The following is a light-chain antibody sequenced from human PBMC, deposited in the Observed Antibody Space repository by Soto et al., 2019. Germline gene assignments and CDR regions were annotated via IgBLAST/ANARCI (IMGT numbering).Light chain of an antibody. CDR1: SSNIGSNS. CDR3: AAWDNSLRIYV. J-gene: IGLJ1*01. Sequence: QSVLTQPPSASGTPGQWVTISCSGSSSNIGSNSVSWYQQLPGAAPKLLVYSYTQRPSGVPDRFSGSKSRTSASLAISGLQSEDEADYYCAAWDNSLRIYVFGPGTKVTVL. CDR2: SYT. V-gene: IGLV1-44*01.